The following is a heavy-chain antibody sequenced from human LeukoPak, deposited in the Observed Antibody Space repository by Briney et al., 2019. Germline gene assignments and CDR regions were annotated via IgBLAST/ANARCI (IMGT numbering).Heavy chain of an antibody. CDR1: GGSISSSSYY. CDR2: IYYSGST. V-gene: IGHV4-39*07. Sequence: SETLSLTCTVSGGSISSSSYYWGWIRQPPGKGLEWIGSIYYSGSTYYNPSLKSRVTISVDTSKNQFSLKLSSVTAADTAVYYCARVLITMIPSHFDYWGQGTLVTVSS. D-gene: IGHD3-22*01. CDR3: ARVLITMIPSHFDY. J-gene: IGHJ4*02.